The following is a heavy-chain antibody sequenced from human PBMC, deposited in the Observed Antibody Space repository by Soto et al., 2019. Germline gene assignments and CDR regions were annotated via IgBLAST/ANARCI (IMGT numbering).Heavy chain of an antibody. CDR1: GDSVSSNSAA. CDR2: TYYRSKWYN. J-gene: IGHJ3*02. Sequence: PSQTLSLTCAISGDSVSSNSAAWNWIRQSPSRGLERLGRTYYRSKWYNDYAVSVKSRITINPDTSKNQFSLQLNSVTPEDTAVYYCARDSGEYSGYDVRPGAFDIWGQGTMVTVSS. V-gene: IGHV6-1*01. D-gene: IGHD5-12*01. CDR3: ARDSGEYSGYDVRPGAFDI.